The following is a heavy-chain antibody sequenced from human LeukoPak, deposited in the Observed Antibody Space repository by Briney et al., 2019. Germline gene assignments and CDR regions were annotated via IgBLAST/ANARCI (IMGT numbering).Heavy chain of an antibody. J-gene: IGHJ4*02. D-gene: IGHD3-10*01. V-gene: IGHV1-24*01. CDR3: ARGYGSGSYVYDY. CDR1: GYTLTELS. Sequence: ASVKVSCKVSGYTLTELSMHWVRQAPGKGLEWMGGFDPEDGETIYAQKFQGRVTMTEDTSTDTAYMELSSVTAADTAVYYCARGYGSGSYVYDYWGQGTLVTVSS. CDR2: FDPEDGET.